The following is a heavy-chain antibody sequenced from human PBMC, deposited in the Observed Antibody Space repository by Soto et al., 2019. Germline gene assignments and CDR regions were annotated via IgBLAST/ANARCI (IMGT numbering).Heavy chain of an antibody. CDR2: IKSKTDGGTT. Sequence: EVQLVESGGGLVKPGGSLRLSCAASGFTFSNAWMSWVRQAPGKGLEWVGRIKSKTDGGTTDYAAPVKGRFTISRDDSKNTLYLQKNSLKTEDTAVYYCTTGRRPPKTYNHEYWGQGTLVTVSS. CDR3: TTGRRPPKTYNHEY. CDR1: GFTFSNAW. V-gene: IGHV3-15*01. J-gene: IGHJ4*02. D-gene: IGHD1-20*01.